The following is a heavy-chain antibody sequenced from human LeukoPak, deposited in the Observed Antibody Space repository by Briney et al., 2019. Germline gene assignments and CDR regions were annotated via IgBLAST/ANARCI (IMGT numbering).Heavy chain of an antibody. CDR2: ISYDGSNK. CDR1: GFTFSSYG. V-gene: IGHV3-30*18. J-gene: IGHJ6*02. Sequence: PGGSLRLSCAASGFTFSSYGMHWVRQAPGKGLEWVAVISYDGSNKYYADSVKGRFTISRDNSKNTLYLQMNSLRAEDTAVYYCAKDPVSRTWFGELPPHEWYHYGMDVWGQGTTVTVSS. D-gene: IGHD3-10*01. CDR3: AKDPVSRTWFGELPPHEWYHYGMDV.